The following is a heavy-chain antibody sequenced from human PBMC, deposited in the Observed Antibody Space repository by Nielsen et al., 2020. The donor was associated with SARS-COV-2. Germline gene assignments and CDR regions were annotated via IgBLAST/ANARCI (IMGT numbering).Heavy chain of an antibody. D-gene: IGHD3-10*02. CDR2: IYYSGST. Sequence: WIRQPPGKGLEWIGYIYYSGSTNYNPSLKSRVTISVDTSKNQFSLKLSSVTAADTAVYYCARGVMFFNWFDPWGQGTLVTVSS. V-gene: IGHV4-59*08. J-gene: IGHJ5*02. CDR3: ARGVMFFNWFDP.